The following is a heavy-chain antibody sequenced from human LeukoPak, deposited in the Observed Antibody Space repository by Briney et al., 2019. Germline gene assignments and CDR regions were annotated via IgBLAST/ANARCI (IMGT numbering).Heavy chain of an antibody. CDR3: AKDRDYSNFVHYFFDY. Sequence: PGGSLRLSCAASGFTFRSYGMHWVRQAPGKGLEWVAFIRYDGTNKYQADSVRGRFTISRDNSKNTLYLQMNSLRAEDTAVYYCAKDRDYSNFVHYFFDYWGQGTLVTVSS. CDR2: IRYDGTNK. D-gene: IGHD4-11*01. CDR1: GFTFRSYG. J-gene: IGHJ4*02. V-gene: IGHV3-30*02.